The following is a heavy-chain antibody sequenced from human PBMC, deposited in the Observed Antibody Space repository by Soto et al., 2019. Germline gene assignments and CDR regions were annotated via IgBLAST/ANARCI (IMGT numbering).Heavy chain of an antibody. D-gene: IGHD1-26*01. Sequence: SETLSLTCAVYGGSFSGYYWSWIRQPPGKGLEWIGEINHSGSTNYNPSLKSRVTISVDTSKNQFSLKLSSVTAADTAVYYCARGGGYYYYVDVWDRGTTVTVSS. CDR3: ARGGGYYYYVDV. CDR1: GGSFSGYY. CDR2: INHSGST. J-gene: IGHJ6*03. V-gene: IGHV4-34*01.